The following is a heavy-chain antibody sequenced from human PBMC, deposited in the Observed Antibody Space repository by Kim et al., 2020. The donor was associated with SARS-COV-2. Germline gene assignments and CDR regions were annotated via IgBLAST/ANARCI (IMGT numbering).Heavy chain of an antibody. CDR3: AREVTTVVTPSYYYYYGMDV. V-gene: IGHV1-46*01. D-gene: IGHD4-17*01. CDR1: GYTFTSYY. J-gene: IGHJ6*01. Sequence: ASVKVSCKASGYTFTSYYMHWVRQAPGQGLEWMGIINPSGGSTSYAQKFQGRVTMTRDTSTSTDYMELSSRRTEDTAVYYCAREVTTVVTPSYYYYYGMDVWGQGTTVTVSS. CDR2: INPSGGST.